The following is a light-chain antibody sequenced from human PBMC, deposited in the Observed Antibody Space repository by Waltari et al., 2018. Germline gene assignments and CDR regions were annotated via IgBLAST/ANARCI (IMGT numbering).Light chain of an antibody. V-gene: IGLV8-61*01. CDR1: SDSVSIGNH. CDR3: LLYVATGAWV. Sequence: QTVVTQESSFSVSPGGTVPLTCGLSSDSVSIGNHCSLYQQTPGQAPPTLIYTTNSRAAGVPDRFSGSILGDKAALTITGAQADDESDYYCLLYVATGAWVFGGGTKLTVL. J-gene: IGLJ3*02. CDR2: TTN.